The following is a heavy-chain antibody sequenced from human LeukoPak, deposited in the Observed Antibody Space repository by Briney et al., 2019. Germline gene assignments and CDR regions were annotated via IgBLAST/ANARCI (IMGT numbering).Heavy chain of an antibody. CDR1: GGSFSGYY. V-gene: IGHV3-23*01. D-gene: IGHD6-6*01. Sequence: ETLSLTCAVYGGSFSGYYWSWVRQAPGKGLEWVSAISGSGGSTYYADSVKGRFTISRDNSKNTLYLQMNSLRAEDTAVYYCAKDLRLSWFDPWGQGTLVTVSS. CDR3: AKDLRLSWFDP. CDR2: ISGSGGST. J-gene: IGHJ5*02.